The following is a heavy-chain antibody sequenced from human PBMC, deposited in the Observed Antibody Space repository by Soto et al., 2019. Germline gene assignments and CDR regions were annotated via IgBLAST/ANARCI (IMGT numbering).Heavy chain of an antibody. CDR3: ARVVILVPTASTHYFYHMDV. CDR2: IIPIVGTG. J-gene: IGHJ6*02. D-gene: IGHD2-2*01. CDR1: GGTFSNYA. Sequence: QVQLVQSGAEVRKPGSSVTVSCKASGGTFSNYAISWVRQAPGQGLEWMGGIIPIVGTGSYAQKFQGRVTITADEPTTTAYRELSSLRFEDTAVYYWARVVILVPTASTHYFYHMDVWGPGTTGTVSS. V-gene: IGHV1-69*01.